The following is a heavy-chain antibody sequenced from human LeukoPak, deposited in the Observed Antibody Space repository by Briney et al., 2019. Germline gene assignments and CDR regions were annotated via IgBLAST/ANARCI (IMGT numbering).Heavy chain of an antibody. D-gene: IGHD6-13*01. Sequence: TETLSLTCTVSGGSITTFYWSWIRQPPGKGLEWIAYMFHSGTPRYNPSLQSRVTISADTSKNQFSLNVRSTTAADTAVYYCARRRGWKQQLVYFDYWGQGTLATVSS. V-gene: IGHV4-59*08. CDR3: ARRRGWKQQLVYFDY. CDR2: MFHSGTP. CDR1: GGSITTFY. J-gene: IGHJ4*02.